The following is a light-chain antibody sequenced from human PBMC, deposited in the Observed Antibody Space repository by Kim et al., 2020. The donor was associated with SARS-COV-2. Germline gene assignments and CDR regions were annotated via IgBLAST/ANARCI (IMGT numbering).Light chain of an antibody. CDR2: GKN. CDR3: NSRDSKGNHPWV. CDR1: SLRSYY. Sequence: SSELTQDPAVSVALGQTVRITCQGDSLRSYYASWYQQKPGQAPVLVIYGKNNRPSGIPDRFSGSSSGNTASLTITGAQAEDEADYYCNSRDSKGNHPWV. V-gene: IGLV3-19*01. J-gene: IGLJ3*02.